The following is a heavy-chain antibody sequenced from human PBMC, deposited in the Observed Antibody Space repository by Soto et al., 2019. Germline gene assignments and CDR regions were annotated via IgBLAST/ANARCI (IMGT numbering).Heavy chain of an antibody. V-gene: IGHV1-69*01. CDR1: GGTFSSYA. CDR2: IIPIFGTA. CDR3: ARASTIFGVVIIGAFDI. D-gene: IGHD3-3*01. Sequence: QVQLVQSGAEVKKPGSSVKVSCKASGGTFSSYAISWVRQAPGQGLEWMGGIIPIFGTANYAQKFQGRVTITADESTSTDYMELSSLRSEDTAVYYCARASTIFGVVIIGAFDIWGQGTMVTVSS. J-gene: IGHJ3*02.